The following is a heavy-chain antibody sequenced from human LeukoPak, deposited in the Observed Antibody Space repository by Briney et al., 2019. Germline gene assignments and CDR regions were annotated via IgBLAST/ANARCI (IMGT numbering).Heavy chain of an antibody. CDR3: ARDYSAAGLMGPRGYYYYMDV. J-gene: IGHJ6*03. V-gene: IGHV3-21*01. D-gene: IGHD6-19*01. CDR2: ISSSSSYI. CDR1: GFTFSTYS. Sequence: GGSLRLSCAASGFTFSTYSMNWVRQAPGKGLEWVSSISSSSSYIYYADSVKGRFTVSRDNANNSLSLQMNSLRAEDTAVYYCARDYSAAGLMGPRGYYYYMDVWGKGTTVTASS.